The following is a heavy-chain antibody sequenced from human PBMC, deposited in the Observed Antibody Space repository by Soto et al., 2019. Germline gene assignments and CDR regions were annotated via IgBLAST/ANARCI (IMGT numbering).Heavy chain of an antibody. CDR3: AKDRNQIVVVPAATLDYYYYYGMDV. CDR2: ISYDGSNK. CDR1: GFTFSSYG. Sequence: GGSLRLSCAASGFTFSSYGMHWVRQAPGKGLEWVAVISYDGSNKYYADSVKGRFTISRDNSKNTLYLQMNSLRAEDTAVYYCAKDRNQIVVVPAATLDYYYYYGMDVWGQGTTVTVSS. J-gene: IGHJ6*02. D-gene: IGHD2-2*01. V-gene: IGHV3-30*18.